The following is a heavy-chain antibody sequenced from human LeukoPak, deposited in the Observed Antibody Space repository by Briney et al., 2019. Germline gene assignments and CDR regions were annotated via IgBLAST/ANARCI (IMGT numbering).Heavy chain of an antibody. Sequence: SVKVSCKASGGTFSSYAISWVRQAPGQGLEWMGGIIPIFGTANYAQKFQGRVTITADESTSTAYMELSSLRSEDTAVYYCARGPIAVAGRCHFDYWGQGTLVTVSS. V-gene: IGHV1-69*13. D-gene: IGHD6-19*01. CDR3: ARGPIAVAGRCHFDY. CDR2: IIPIFGTA. CDR1: GGTFSSYA. J-gene: IGHJ4*02.